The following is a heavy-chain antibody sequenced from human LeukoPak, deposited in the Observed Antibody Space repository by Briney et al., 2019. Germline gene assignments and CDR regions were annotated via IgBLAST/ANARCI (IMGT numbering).Heavy chain of an antibody. J-gene: IGHJ6*03. Sequence: GGSLRLSCAASGFTFSSYGMHWVRQAPGKGLEWVAFIRYDGSNKYYADSVKGRFTVSRDNSKNTLYLQMKSLRAEDTAVYYCAKGGGYEAQYYYYYLDVWGKGTTVTISS. CDR1: GFTFSSYG. CDR2: IRYDGSNK. CDR3: AKGGGYEAQYYYYYLDV. D-gene: IGHD5-12*01. V-gene: IGHV3-30*02.